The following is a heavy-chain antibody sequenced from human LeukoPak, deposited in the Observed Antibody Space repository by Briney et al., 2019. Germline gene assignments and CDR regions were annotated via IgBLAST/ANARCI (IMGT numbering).Heavy chain of an antibody. CDR3: ARDKDSSGYYLSY. J-gene: IGHJ4*02. V-gene: IGHV7-4-1*02. D-gene: IGHD3-22*01. Sequence: ASVKVSCRASRYIFSDYYIHWVRQAPGQGLEWMGWINTNTGNPTYAQGFTGRFVFSLDTSVSTAYLQISSLKAEDTAVYYCARDKDSSGYYLSYWGQGTLVTVSS. CDR2: INTNTGNP. CDR1: RYIFSDYY.